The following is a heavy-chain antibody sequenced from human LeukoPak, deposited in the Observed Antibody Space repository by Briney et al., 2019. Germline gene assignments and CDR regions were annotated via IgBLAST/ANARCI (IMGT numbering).Heavy chain of an antibody. CDR1: GGSISSGGYY. J-gene: IGHJ3*02. V-gene: IGHV4-30-2*01. CDR3: ARAHPVWFMRDAFDI. Sequence: SETLSLTCTVSGGSISSGGYYWSWIRQPPGKGLEWIGYIYHSGSTYYNPSLKSRVTISVDRSKNQFSLKLSSVTAADTAVYYCARAHPVWFMRDAFDIWGQGTMVTVSS. D-gene: IGHD2-8*01. CDR2: IYHSGST.